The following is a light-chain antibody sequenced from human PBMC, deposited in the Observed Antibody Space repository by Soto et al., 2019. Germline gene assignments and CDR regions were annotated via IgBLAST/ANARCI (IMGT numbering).Light chain of an antibody. CDR1: SSDVGGYNY. CDR3: SSYTSSSTLVV. V-gene: IGLV2-14*01. J-gene: IGLJ2*01. Sequence: QSALTQPASVSGSPGQSITISCTGTSSDVGGYNYVSWYQQHPGKAPKLMIYDVSNRPSGVSNRFAASKSGNTASLPISGLQAEDEADYYCSSYTSSSTLVVFGGGTKLTVL. CDR2: DVS.